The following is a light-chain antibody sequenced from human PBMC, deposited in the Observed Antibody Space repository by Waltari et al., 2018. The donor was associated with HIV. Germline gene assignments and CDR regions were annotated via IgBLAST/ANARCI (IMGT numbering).Light chain of an antibody. V-gene: IGLV1-40*01. CDR3: QSYDTSPSGSRV. CDR2: GNS. J-gene: IGLJ1*01. Sequence: QSVLTQPPSVSGAPGQRVTISCNGSNSNIGAGYDVQWYQQLPGTAPKLLIYGNSNRPSGVPDRFSGSKSGTSASLAITGLQAEDEADYYCQSYDTSPSGSRVFGTGTKVTVL. CDR1: NSNIGAGYD.